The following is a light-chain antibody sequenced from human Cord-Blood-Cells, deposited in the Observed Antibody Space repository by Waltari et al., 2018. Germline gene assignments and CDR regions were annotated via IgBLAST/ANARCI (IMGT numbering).Light chain of an antibody. J-gene: IGLJ1*01. CDR2: DVS. CDR1: SSAVGGYNY. CDR3: CSYAGSYTFV. V-gene: IGLV2-11*01. Sequence: QSALTPPRSASGSPGQSVTISCTGTSSAVGGYNYVSWYQQHPGKAPKLMIYDVSKRPSGVPDRFSGSKSGNTASLTISGRQAEDEADYYCCSYAGSYTFVFGTGTKVTVL.